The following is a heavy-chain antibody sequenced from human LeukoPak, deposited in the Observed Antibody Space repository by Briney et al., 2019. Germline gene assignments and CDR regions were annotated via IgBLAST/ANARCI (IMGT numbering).Heavy chain of an antibody. D-gene: IGHD3-3*01. J-gene: IGHJ4*02. CDR2: ISSSSSYI. V-gene: IGHV3-21*01. CDR1: GFTFSSYS. CDR3: ASENRVDGNYDFWSGYPFDY. Sequence: GGSLRLSCAASGFTFSSYSMNWVRQAPGKGLEWVSSISSSSSYIYYADSVKGRFTISRDNAKNSLYLQMNSLRAEDTAVYYCASENRVDGNYDFWSGYPFDYWGQGTLVTVSS.